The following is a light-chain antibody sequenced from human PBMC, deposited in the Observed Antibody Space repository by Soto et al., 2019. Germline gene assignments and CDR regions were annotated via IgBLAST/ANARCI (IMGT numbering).Light chain of an antibody. CDR1: SSDIGDSNY. V-gene: IGLV2-14*03. Sequence: QSVLTQPASVSGSPGQSITISCTGTSSDIGDSNYVSWYQQHPGKAPKLVIYDVSNRPSGVSNRPSGSKSANTASLTISGLQAEDEADYYCSSFRSSSTSYVFGAGTKVTVL. J-gene: IGLJ1*01. CDR2: DVS. CDR3: SSFRSSSTSYV.